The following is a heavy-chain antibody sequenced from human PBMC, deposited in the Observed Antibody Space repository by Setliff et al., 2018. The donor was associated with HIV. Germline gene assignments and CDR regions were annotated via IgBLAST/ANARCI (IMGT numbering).Heavy chain of an antibody. CDR1: GFIFSTFP. V-gene: IGHV3-30*07. Sequence: GGSLRLSCAASGFIFSTFPMHWVRQAPGKGLEWVAVMSGDANSQYYADSVRGRFTISRDNSKDTLYLQMSSLRADDTAIYYCARAPGDILTAYLGGLDYWGQGALVTVSS. D-gene: IGHD3-9*01. CDR3: ARAPGDILTAYLGGLDY. J-gene: IGHJ4*02. CDR2: MSGDANSQ.